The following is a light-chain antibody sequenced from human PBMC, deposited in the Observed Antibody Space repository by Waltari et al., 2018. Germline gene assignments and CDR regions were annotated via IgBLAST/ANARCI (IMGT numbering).Light chain of an antibody. CDR1: TGAVTNGHY. CDR2: DTN. Sequence: QAGVNQDPSLTVSPGGTVTLTCGSGTGAVTNGHYPSWFQQKPGQAPRTLIYDTNNRHSRRPGLFSGSLRGGKAARTLSSAQREDEAEYYCLLSYSDARVFGGGPKVTVL. J-gene: IGLJ3*02. V-gene: IGLV7-46*01. CDR3: LLSYSDARV.